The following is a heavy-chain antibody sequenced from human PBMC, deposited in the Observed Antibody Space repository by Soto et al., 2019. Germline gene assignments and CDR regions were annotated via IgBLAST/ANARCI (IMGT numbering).Heavy chain of an antibody. D-gene: IGHD6-13*01. CDR3: AKAITVEAAGKAGFAY. J-gene: IGHJ4*02. Sequence: DVQLVESGGGLVQPGRSLRLSCAASGFTFDDYAMNWVRQAPGKGLEWVSGIRWNSGSIGYAESVKGRFTISRDNAKNSLYVQMNSLKAEDKALYYCAKAITVEAAGKAGFAYWGQGTLVTVGS. CDR1: GFTFDDYA. CDR2: IRWNSGSI. V-gene: IGHV3-9*01.